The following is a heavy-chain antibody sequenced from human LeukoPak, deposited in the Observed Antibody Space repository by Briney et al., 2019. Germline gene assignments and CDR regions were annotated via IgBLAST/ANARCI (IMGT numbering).Heavy chain of an antibody. CDR2: ISYTGST. V-gene: IGHV4-39*02. D-gene: IGHD3-16*02. J-gene: IGHJ4*02. CDR1: GGSISSSSYY. CDR3: ARWFYDYAWGTYRYFDH. Sequence: SETLSLTCTVSGGSISSSSYYWGWIRQPPGKGLEWIGSISYTGSTAYNPSLKSRVTISVDTSKDYFSLKLSSVTAADTAVYYCARWFYDYAWGTYRYFDHWGQGALVTVSS.